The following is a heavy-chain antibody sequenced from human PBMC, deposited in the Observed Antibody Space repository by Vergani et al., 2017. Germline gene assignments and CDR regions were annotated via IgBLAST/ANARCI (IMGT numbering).Heavy chain of an antibody. D-gene: IGHD3-22*01. Sequence: QVQLQESGPGLVKPSQTLSLTCRVSGASINSRYYWSWVRQPAGKGLQWIGRVYFTGSTNYNPSLWSRVSLSIDTSKNQLYLKLHSVSAGDTDVYFCGRAEFRTNYYGKSYYFDYWGQGIPVTVSA. CDR2: VYFTGST. CDR3: GRAEFRTNYYGKSYYFDY. J-gene: IGHJ4*02. CDR1: GASINSRYY. V-gene: IGHV4-4*07.